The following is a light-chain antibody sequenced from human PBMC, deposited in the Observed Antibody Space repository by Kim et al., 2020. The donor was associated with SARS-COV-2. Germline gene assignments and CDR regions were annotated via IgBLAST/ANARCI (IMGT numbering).Light chain of an antibody. CDR1: QSLLQTNGKTY. J-gene: IGKJ1*01. CDR3: LQGAHRPPT. Sequence: DVVVIQTPLSLSVTPGQPASISCKSSQSLLQTNGKTYLYWYVQKPGQSPQLLIYEVSSRFSGVPDRFSGSGSGTDFTLEISRVEVDDVVTYYCLQGAHRPPTFGQGTKVDIK. V-gene: IGKV2-29*03. CDR2: EVS.